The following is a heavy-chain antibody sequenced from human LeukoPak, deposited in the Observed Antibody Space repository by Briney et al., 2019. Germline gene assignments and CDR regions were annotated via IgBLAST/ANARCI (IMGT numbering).Heavy chain of an antibody. V-gene: IGHV1-69*04. CDR1: GGTFSSYT. CDR3: ARDPSDSSSWIKGYFXH. D-gene: IGHD6-13*01. Sequence: SVKVSCKASGGTFSSYTISWVRQAPGQGLEWMGRIIPILGIANYAQKFQGRVTITADKSTSTAYMELSSLRSEDTAVYYCARDPSDSSSWIKGYFXHWGQGTLVTVSS. CDR2: IIPILGIA. J-gene: IGHJ1*01.